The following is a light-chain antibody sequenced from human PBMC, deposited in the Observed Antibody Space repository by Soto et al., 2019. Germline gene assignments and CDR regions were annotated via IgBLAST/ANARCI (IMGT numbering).Light chain of an antibody. CDR2: KAS. Sequence: DIQMTQSPSTLYASVGDRVTITCRASQSIGASLAWFQQKPGKAPNLLIYKASSLESGVPSRFSGSGAGTEFTLTSSTLQPDDFATYDCQQYNSSPLTFGGGTKVEIK. V-gene: IGKV1-5*03. CDR1: QSIGAS. J-gene: IGKJ4*01. CDR3: QQYNSSPLT.